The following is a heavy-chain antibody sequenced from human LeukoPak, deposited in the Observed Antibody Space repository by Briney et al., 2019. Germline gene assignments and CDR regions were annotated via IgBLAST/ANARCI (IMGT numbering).Heavy chain of an antibody. J-gene: IGHJ4*02. CDR1: GFTFSSYS. D-gene: IGHD1-14*01. CDR3: AKGTGTTWYSYFDY. Sequence: KPGGSLRLSCAASGFTFSSYSMHWVRQAPGKGLEWVSSVSSSSIYFYYADSVKGRFTISRDDAKNSFILQMNSLRAEDTGVYYCAKGTGTTWYSYFDYWGQGTLVTVSS. CDR2: VSSSSIYF. V-gene: IGHV3-21*01.